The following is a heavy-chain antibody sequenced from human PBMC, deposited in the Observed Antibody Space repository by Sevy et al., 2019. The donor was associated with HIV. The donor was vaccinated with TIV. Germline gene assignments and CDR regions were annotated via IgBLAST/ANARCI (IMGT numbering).Heavy chain of an antibody. J-gene: IGHJ6*02. CDR3: TRIRGTISPFYYFGMDV. D-gene: IGHD3-10*01. V-gene: IGHV3-49*03. CDR1: GFTFGDYA. Sequence: GGSLRLSCTASGFTFGDYAMSWIRQTPGKGLDWVGLIRSKTFGGTTEYAASLKGSFTISRDDSKSIAYLQMSSLKTEDTAVYYCTRIRGTISPFYYFGMDVWGQGTTVTVSS. CDR2: IRSKTFGGTT.